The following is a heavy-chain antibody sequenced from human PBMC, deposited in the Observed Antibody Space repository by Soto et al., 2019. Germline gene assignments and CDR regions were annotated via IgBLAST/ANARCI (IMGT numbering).Heavy chain of an antibody. D-gene: IGHD5-18*01. Sequence: QVQLQESGPGLVKPSETLSLTCTVSGGSVSSGSYYWSWIRQPPGKGLEWIGYIYYSGSTNYNPSLQSRVAISVDTSKNQFSLKLSSVPAADTAVYYCARSGYSYGYKVYFDYWGQGTLVTVSS. CDR2: IYYSGST. J-gene: IGHJ4*02. V-gene: IGHV4-61*01. CDR1: GGSVSSGSYY. CDR3: ARSGYSYGYKVYFDY.